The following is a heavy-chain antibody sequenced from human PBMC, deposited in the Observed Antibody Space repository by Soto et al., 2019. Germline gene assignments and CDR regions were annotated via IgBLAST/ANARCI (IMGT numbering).Heavy chain of an antibody. CDR1: GFTFSSYG. J-gene: IGHJ4*02. CDR3: AKDTTKWELTLPSVF. Sequence: QVQLVESGGGVVQPGRSLRLSCAASGFTFSSYGMHWVRQAPGKGLEWVAVISYDGSNKYYADSVKGRFTISRDNSKNTLYLQMNSLRAEDTAVYYCAKDTTKWELTLPSVFWRQGSLVTVSS. D-gene: IGHD1-26*01. V-gene: IGHV3-30*18. CDR2: ISYDGSNK.